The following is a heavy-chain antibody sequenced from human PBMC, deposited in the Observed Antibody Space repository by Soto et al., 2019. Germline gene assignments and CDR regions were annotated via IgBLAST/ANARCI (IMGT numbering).Heavy chain of an antibody. D-gene: IGHD3-22*01. V-gene: IGHV1-69*01. CDR2: IMPFFGSG. CDR1: RGTFTNYA. Sequence: QVYLVQSGAEVKKPGSSVKVSCKALRGTFTNYAFSWVRQAPGQGLEWMGGIMPFFGSGNYAQKFQGRIKITADESTSLVYLELTSLRSEDTAVYYCARDRAGYYSHFVYWGQGTLVTVSS. J-gene: IGHJ4*02. CDR3: ARDRAGYYSHFVY.